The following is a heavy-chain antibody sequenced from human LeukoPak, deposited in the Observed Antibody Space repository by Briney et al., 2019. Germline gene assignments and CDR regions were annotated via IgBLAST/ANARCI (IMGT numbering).Heavy chain of an antibody. Sequence: PSETLSFTCTVSGGSISSSSYYWGWIRQPPGKGLEWIGSIYYSGSTYYNPSLKSRVTISVDTSKNQFSLKLSSVTAADTAVYYCARSPRRGWYGTDYWGQGTLVTVSS. CDR1: GGSISSSSYY. CDR3: ARSPRRGWYGTDY. CDR2: IYYSGST. D-gene: IGHD6-19*01. V-gene: IGHV4-39*01. J-gene: IGHJ4*02.